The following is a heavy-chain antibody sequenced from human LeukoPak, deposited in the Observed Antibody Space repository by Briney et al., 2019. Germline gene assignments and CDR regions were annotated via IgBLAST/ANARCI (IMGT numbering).Heavy chain of an antibody. V-gene: IGHV4-61*02. Sequence: QTLSLTCTVSGGSITSAGYYWTWIRQPAGKGLEWVGRIYISGDTNYNPSLKSRVAISLDTSKNQFSLKLNSLTAADTAVYYCARGIGSTGTYYFDYWGQGTLVTVSS. CDR2: IYISGDT. D-gene: IGHD1-26*01. J-gene: IGHJ4*02. CDR3: ARGIGSTGTYYFDY. CDR1: GGSITSAGYY.